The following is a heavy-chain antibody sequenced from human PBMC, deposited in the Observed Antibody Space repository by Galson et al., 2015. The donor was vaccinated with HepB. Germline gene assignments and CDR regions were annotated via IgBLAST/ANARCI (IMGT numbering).Heavy chain of an antibody. CDR3: ARGRYCSGGSCYSPFDS. D-gene: IGHD2-15*01. J-gene: IGHJ4*02. Sequence: SVKVSCKASGYTFTGYYMHWVRLAPGQGLEWMGRINPNSGGTNYAQRFQGRVTMTRDTSISTAYMELNSLRSDDTAVYYCARGRYCSGGSCYSPFDSWGQGTLVTVSS. CDR2: INPNSGGT. CDR1: GYTFTGYY. V-gene: IGHV1-2*06.